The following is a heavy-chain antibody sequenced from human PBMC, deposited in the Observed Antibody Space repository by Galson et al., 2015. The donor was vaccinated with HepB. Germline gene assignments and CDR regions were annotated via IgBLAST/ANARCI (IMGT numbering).Heavy chain of an antibody. CDR3: ARDYDSSSWYRYYYYYGMDV. CDR1: GFTFSSYA. D-gene: IGHD6-13*01. Sequence: SLRLSCAASGFTFSSYAMHWVRQAPGKGLEWVAVISYDGSNKYYADSVKGRFTISRDNSKNTLYLQMNSLRAEDTAVYYCARDYDSSSWYRYYYYYGMDVWGQGTTVTVSS. J-gene: IGHJ6*02. CDR2: ISYDGSNK. V-gene: IGHV3-30*04.